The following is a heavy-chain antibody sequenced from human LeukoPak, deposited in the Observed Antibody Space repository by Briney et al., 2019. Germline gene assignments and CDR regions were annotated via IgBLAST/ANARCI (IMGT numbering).Heavy chain of an antibody. CDR3: ARASYGGYVDY. CDR1: GGSISSYY. J-gene: IGHJ4*02. V-gene: IGHV4-59*08. CDR2: IYYSGST. D-gene: IGHD2-21*01. Sequence: SETLSLTCTVSGGSISSYYWSWIRQRPGKGLEWIGYIYYSGSTNYNPSLRSRVTISVDTSKNQFSLKLSSVTAADTAVYYCARASYGGYVDYWGQGTLVTVS.